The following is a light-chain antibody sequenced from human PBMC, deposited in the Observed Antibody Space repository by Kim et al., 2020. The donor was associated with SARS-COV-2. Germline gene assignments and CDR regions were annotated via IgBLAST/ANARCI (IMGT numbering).Light chain of an antibody. J-gene: IGLJ3*02. CDR2: GKN. V-gene: IGLV3-19*01. CDR1: SLRNYY. Sequence: SSELTQDPVVSVALGQTVRITCQGDSLRNYYASWYQQQPGQAPVLVLFGKNNRPSGIPDRFSGSKSGNTASLTITGAQAEDEADYYCNSRDSSGNHLVFGGGTQLTVL. CDR3: NSRDSSGNHLV.